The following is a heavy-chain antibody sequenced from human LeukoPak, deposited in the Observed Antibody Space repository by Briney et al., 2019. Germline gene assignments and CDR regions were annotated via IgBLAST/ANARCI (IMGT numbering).Heavy chain of an antibody. CDR2: IKRDGSEK. CDR1: GFTFSSYW. V-gene: IGHV3-7*03. J-gene: IGHJ6*02. CDR3: HVTAGTWDYYGMDV. D-gene: IGHD6-19*01. Sequence: PGGSLRLSCAASGFTFSSYWMSWVRQAPGKGLEWVANIKRDGSEKYYVDSVKGRFTISRDNAKNSLYLQMNSLKTEDTAVYYCHVTAGTWDYYGMDVWGQGTTVTVSS.